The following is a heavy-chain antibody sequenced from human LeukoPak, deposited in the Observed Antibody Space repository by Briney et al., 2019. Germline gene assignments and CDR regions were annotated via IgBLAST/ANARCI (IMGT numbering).Heavy chain of an antibody. V-gene: IGHV4-59*08. CDR1: GGSISSYY. CDR2: IYYSGST. CDR3: ARLRPCCAFDI. J-gene: IGHJ3*02. Sequence: SETLSLTCTVSGGSISSYYWSWIRQPPGKGLEWIGYIYYSGSTNYNPSLKSRVTISVDTSKNQFSLKLSSVTAADTAVYYCARLRPCCAFDIWGQGTMVTVSS. D-gene: IGHD6-25*01.